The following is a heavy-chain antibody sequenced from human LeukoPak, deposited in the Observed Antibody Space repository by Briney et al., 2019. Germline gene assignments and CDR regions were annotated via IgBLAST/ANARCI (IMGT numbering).Heavy chain of an antibody. CDR2: INSDGSST. Sequence: GGSLRLSCAASGFTFSSYWMSWVRQAPGKGLVWVSRINSDGSSTSYADSVKGRFTISRDNAKNTLYLQMNSLRAEDTAVYYCARDQLTSNLYFDYWGQGTLVTVSS. J-gene: IGHJ4*02. D-gene: IGHD1-1*01. CDR3: ARDQLTSNLYFDY. CDR1: GFTFSSYW. V-gene: IGHV3-74*01.